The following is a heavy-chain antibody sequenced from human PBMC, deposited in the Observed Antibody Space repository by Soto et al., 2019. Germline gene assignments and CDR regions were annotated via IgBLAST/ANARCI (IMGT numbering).Heavy chain of an antibody. J-gene: IGHJ5*02. Sequence: SVNGSCKASGGTFSSYAISWVRQAPGQGLEWMGGIIPIFGTANYAQKFQGRVTITADKSTSTAYMELSSLRSEDTAGYYCARALRYDDWLPWFDPWGQGTMVTVSS. CDR3: ARALRYDDWLPWFDP. CDR1: GGTFSSYA. CDR2: IIPIFGTA. V-gene: IGHV1-69*06. D-gene: IGHD3-9*01.